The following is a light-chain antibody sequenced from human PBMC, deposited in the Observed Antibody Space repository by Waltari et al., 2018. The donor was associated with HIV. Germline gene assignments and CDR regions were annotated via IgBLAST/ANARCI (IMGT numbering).Light chain of an antibody. V-gene: IGLV2-14*03. CDR2: DVS. CDR3: TSYTSHGTVV. CDR1: NDDIGSYIY. J-gene: IGLJ2*01. Sequence: QSVLTQPASVSGSPGQSITISCTGTNDDIGSYIYVSWYQQHPCKVPKLLMYDVSSRTSGVSDRCSGSKSGHTASLTISGIQTEDEAHYYCTSYTSHGTVVFGGGTKLTVL.